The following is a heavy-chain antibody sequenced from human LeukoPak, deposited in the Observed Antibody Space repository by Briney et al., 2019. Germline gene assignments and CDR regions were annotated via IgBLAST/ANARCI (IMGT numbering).Heavy chain of an antibody. D-gene: IGHD3-3*01. CDR2: IYTSGST. CDR3: ARGVAIFAVVPYADY. CDR1: GGSISSGSYY. J-gene: IGHJ4*02. V-gene: IGHV4-61*02. Sequence: SQTLSLTCTVSGGSISSGSYYWSWIRQPAGKGLEWIGRIYTSGSTNYNPSLKSRVTISVDTSKNQFSLKLSSVTAADTAVYYCARGVAIFAVVPYADYWGQGTLVTVSS.